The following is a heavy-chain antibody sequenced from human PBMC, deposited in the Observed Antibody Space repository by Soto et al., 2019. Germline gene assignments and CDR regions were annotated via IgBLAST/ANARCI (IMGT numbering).Heavy chain of an antibody. CDR1: GYRFDNYW. J-gene: IGHJ5*02. CDR2: IYPGDSDT. V-gene: IGHV5-51*01. D-gene: IGHD2-15*01. CDR3: ARKDCSGASCYLSDWFDP. Sequence: GESLKISCKASGYRFDNYWIAWVRQMPVKGLEWMGIIYPGDSDTRYSPSFQGQVTISADKSISTAYLQWSSLKASDTAIYYCARKDCSGASCYLSDWFDPWGQGTPVTVSS.